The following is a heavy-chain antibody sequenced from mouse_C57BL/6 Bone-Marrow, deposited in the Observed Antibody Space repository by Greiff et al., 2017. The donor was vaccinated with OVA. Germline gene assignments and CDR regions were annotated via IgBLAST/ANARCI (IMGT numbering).Heavy chain of an antibody. Sequence: AASGLDFSRYWMSWVRRAPGKGLEWIGEINPDSSTINYAPSLKDKFIISRDNAKNTLYLQMSKVRSEDTALYYCASRSIDWYFDVWGTGTTVTVSS. D-gene: IGHD2-12*01. CDR1: GLDFSRYW. J-gene: IGHJ1*03. CDR2: INPDSSTI. CDR3: ASRSIDWYFDV. V-gene: IGHV4-1*01.